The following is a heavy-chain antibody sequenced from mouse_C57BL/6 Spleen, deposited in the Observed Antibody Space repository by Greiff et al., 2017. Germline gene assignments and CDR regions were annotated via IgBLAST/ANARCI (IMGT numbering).Heavy chain of an antibody. CDR1: GFNIKNTY. Sequence: VQLQQSVAELVRPGASVKLSCTASGFNIKNTYMHWVKQRPEQGLEWIGRIDPANGNTKYAPNFQGKATITADTSSNTAYLQLSSLTSEDTAIYYCARSDTTVVPHYNAMDYWGPGTSVTVSS. V-gene: IGHV14-3*01. J-gene: IGHJ4*01. CDR3: ARSDTTVVPHYNAMDY. D-gene: IGHD1-1*01. CDR2: IDPANGNT.